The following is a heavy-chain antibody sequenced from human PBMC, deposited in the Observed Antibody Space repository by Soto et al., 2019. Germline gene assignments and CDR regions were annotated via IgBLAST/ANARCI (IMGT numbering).Heavy chain of an antibody. V-gene: IGHV3-30-3*01. CDR1: GFTFSSYA. J-gene: IGHJ5*02. Sequence: QVQLVESGGGVVQPGRSLRLSCAASGFTFSSYAMHWVRQAPGKGLEWVAVISYDGNNKYYADSVKGRFTISRDNSKNTLYLQMNSLRAEDTAVYYCARGVNYYDSSGPPGAWGQGTLVTVSS. D-gene: IGHD3-22*01. CDR3: ARGVNYYDSSGPPGA. CDR2: ISYDGNNK.